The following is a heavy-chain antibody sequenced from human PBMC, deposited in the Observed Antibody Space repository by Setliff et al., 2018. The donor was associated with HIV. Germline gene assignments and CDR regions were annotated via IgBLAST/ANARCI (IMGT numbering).Heavy chain of an antibody. CDR2: INHSGST. D-gene: IGHD6-19*01. V-gene: IGHV4-34*01. Sequence: SETLSLTCAVYGGSFSGYYWTWIRQPPGKGLEWIGEINHSGSTNYNPSLKSRVTISIDTFKNQFSLNMSSVTAADTAVYYCARGKQWLPHAYWGQGTLVTVSS. J-gene: IGHJ4*02. CDR1: GGSFSGYY. CDR3: ARGKQWLPHAY.